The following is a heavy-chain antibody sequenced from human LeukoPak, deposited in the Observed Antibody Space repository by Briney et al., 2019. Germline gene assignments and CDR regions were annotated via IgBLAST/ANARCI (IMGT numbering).Heavy chain of an antibody. V-gene: IGHV1-3*01. CDR3: ARSSSGTYHY. D-gene: IGHD3-10*01. CDR1: GYNFASYI. CDR2: INGDNGNT. J-gene: IGHJ4*02. Sequence: ASVKVSCKTSGYNFASYIMHWLRQAPGQSPEWMGSINGDNGNTKYSEKFQGRVTFTRDTSASSAYMELSRLRSEDTAVYYCARSSSGTYHYWGQGTLVTVSS.